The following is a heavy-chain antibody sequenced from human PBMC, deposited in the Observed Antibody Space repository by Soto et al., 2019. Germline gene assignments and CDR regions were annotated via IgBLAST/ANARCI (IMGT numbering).Heavy chain of an antibody. V-gene: IGHV1-3*01. J-gene: IGHJ4*02. CDR2: INAGSGNT. Sequence: ASVKFSCRDSMYTLTSDAMHWLRQAPGQRLEWMGWINAGSGNTKYSQKFQGRVTRTRDTSISTAYMELSRLRSDDTAVHYCARDQRCLQAGDYWRQGTLVTVSS. CDR3: ARDQRCLQAGDY. CDR1: MYTLTSDA. D-gene: IGHD1-1*01.